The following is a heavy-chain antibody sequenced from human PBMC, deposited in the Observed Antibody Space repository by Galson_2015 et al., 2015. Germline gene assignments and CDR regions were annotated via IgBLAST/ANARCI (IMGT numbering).Heavy chain of an antibody. Sequence: SLRLSCAASGFTFSSYEMNWVRQAPGKGLEWVSYISSSGSTIYYADSVKGRFTISRDNAKNSLYLQMNSLRAEDTAVYYCARLGVVPAAIGYWGQGTLVTVSS. CDR2: ISSSGSTI. V-gene: IGHV3-48*03. CDR1: GFTFSSYE. CDR3: ARLGVVPAAIGY. D-gene: IGHD2-2*01. J-gene: IGHJ4*02.